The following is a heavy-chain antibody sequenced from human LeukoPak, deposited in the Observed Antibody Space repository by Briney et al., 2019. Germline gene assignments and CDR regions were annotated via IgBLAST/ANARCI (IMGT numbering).Heavy chain of an antibody. J-gene: IGHJ6*03. CDR3: ARDGRFLILPSPLYYYYMDV. CDR2: INHSGST. Sequence: SETLSLTCAVYGGSFSGYYWSWIRQPPGKGLEWIGEINHSGSTNYNPSLKSRVTISVDTSMNQFSLKLSSVTAADTAVYYCARDGRFLILPSPLYYYYMDVWGKGTTVTVSS. D-gene: IGHD3-3*01. CDR1: GGSFSGYY. V-gene: IGHV4-34*01.